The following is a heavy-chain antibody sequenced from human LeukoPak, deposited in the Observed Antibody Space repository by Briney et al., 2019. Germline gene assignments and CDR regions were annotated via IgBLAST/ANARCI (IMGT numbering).Heavy chain of an antibody. CDR3: ARDKGYAVDY. V-gene: IGHV3-74*01. CDR2: VKSDGIST. CDR1: GFTFSSYW. D-gene: IGHD5-12*01. Sequence: PGGSLRLSCAASGFTFSSYWMHWVRQAPGKGLVWVSLVKSDGISTNHADSVKGRFTISRDNAKNTLYLQMNSLRADDTAVYYCARDKGYAVDYWGQGTLVTVSS. J-gene: IGHJ4*02.